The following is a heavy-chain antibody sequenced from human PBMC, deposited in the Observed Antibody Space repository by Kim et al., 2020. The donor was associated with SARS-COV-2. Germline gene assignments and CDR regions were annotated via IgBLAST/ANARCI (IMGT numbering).Heavy chain of an antibody. J-gene: IGHJ5*02. V-gene: IGHV4-34*01. CDR3: ARARYGLGWFDP. Sequence: NYNPSLKSRVTISVDTSKNQFSLKLSSVTAADTAVYYCARARYGLGWFDPWGQGTLVTVSS. D-gene: IGHD5-18*01.